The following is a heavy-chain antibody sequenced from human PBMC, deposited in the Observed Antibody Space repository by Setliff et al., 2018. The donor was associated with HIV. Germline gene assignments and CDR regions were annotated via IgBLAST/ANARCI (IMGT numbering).Heavy chain of an antibody. CDR1: GGSVTSSTYY. V-gene: IGHV4-39*07. CDR3: AREIYGGNSRPFDY. Sequence: SETLSLTCTVSGGSVTSSTYYWGWIRQPPGKGLEWIGNIYSSGSGRTYYSPSLKSRVTISVDTSKNQLSLKLSSVTAADTAVYYCAREIYGGNSRPFDYWGQGTLVTVSS. D-gene: IGHD4-17*01. J-gene: IGHJ4*02. CDR2: IYSSGSGRT.